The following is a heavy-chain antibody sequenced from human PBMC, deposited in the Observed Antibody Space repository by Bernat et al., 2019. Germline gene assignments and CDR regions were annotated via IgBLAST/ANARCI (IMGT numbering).Heavy chain of an antibody. CDR1: GGSFSGYY. D-gene: IGHD3-16*02. V-gene: IGHV4-34*01. CDR2: INHSGST. Sequence: QVQLQQWGAGLLKPSETLSLTCAVYGGSFSGYYWSWIRQPPGKGLEWIGEINHSGSTNYNPSLKSRVTISVDTSKNQFSLKLCSVTAADTAVYYCARGRGDYVWGSYRYTSHFDYWGQGTLVTVSS. J-gene: IGHJ4*02. CDR3: ARGRGDYVWGSYRYTSHFDY.